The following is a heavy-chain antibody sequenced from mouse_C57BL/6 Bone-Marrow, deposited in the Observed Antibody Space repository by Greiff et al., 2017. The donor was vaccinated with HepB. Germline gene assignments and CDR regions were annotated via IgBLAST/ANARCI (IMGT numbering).Heavy chain of an antibody. Sequence: DVKLQESGPGLVKPSQSLSLTCSVTGYSITSGYYWNWIRQFPGNKLEWMGYISYDGSNNYNPSLKNRISITRDTSKNQFFLKLNSVTTEDTATYYCARVYYYGSLYYFDYWGQGTTLTVSS. D-gene: IGHD1-1*01. V-gene: IGHV3-6*01. CDR1: GYSITSGYY. J-gene: IGHJ2*01. CDR2: ISYDGSN. CDR3: ARVYYYGSLYYFDY.